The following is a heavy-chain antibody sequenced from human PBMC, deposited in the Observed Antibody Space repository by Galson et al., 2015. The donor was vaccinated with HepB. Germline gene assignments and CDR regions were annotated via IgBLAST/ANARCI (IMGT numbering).Heavy chain of an antibody. CDR2: ISYDGSNK. CDR1: GFTFSSYG. D-gene: IGHD3-3*01. CDR3: AKDGGHGYYMDV. Sequence: SLRLSCAASGFTFSSYGMHWVRQAPGKGLEWVAVISYDGSNKYYADSVKGRFTISRDNSKNTLYLQMNSLRAEDTAVYYCAKDGGHGYYMDVWGKGTTVTVSS. J-gene: IGHJ6*03. V-gene: IGHV3-30*18.